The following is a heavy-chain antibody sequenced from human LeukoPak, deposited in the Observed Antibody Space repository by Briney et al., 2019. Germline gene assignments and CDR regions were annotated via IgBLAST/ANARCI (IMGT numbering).Heavy chain of an antibody. J-gene: IGHJ6*02. V-gene: IGHV1-46*01. CDR2: INPSGGST. Sequence: GASEKVSCKASGGTFTSYYMHWVRQAPGQGLEWMGIINPSGGSTSYTQKFQGRVTMTRDTSTSTVYMELRSLRSDDTAVYYCARSGLRFLDPYGMDVWGQGTTVTVSS. D-gene: IGHD3-3*01. CDR3: ARSGLRFLDPYGMDV. CDR1: GGTFTSYY.